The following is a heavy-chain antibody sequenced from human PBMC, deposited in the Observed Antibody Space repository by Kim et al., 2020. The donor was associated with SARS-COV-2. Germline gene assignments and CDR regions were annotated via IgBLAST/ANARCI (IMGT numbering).Heavy chain of an antibody. Sequence: GGSLRLSCAASGFTFSSYAMSWVRQAPGKGLEWVSAISGSGGSTYYADSVKGRFTISRDNSKNTLYLQMNSLRAEDTAVYYCAKIGEITIFGVDHAFDIWGQGTMVTVSS. CDR1: GFTFSSYA. CDR2: ISGSGGST. D-gene: IGHD3-3*01. V-gene: IGHV3-23*01. CDR3: AKIGEITIFGVDHAFDI. J-gene: IGHJ3*02.